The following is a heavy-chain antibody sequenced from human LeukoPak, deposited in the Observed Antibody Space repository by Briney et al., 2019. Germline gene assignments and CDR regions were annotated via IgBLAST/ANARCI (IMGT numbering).Heavy chain of an antibody. CDR3: ARGSVVPAAIFGY. Sequence: SETLSLTCTVSGGSISSYYWSWIRQPPGKGLEWLGYIYYSGSTNYNPSLKSRVTISVDTSKNQFSLKLSSVTAADTAVYYCARGSVVPAAIFGYWGQGTLVTVSS. CDR1: GGSISSYY. D-gene: IGHD2-2*01. V-gene: IGHV4-59*01. CDR2: IYYSGST. J-gene: IGHJ4*02.